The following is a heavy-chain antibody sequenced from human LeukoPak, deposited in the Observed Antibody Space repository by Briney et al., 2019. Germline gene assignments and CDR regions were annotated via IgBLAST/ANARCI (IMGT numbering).Heavy chain of an antibody. CDR3: AREGPGIHYGVPPDY. V-gene: IGHV3-48*02. Sequence: GGSLRLSCAASGFTFSSYNMNWVRQAPGKGLEWVSYISSSSTIYYADSVKGRFTISRDNAKNSLYLQMNSLRDEDTAVYYCAREGPGIHYGVPPDYWGQGTLVTVSS. CDR1: GFTFSSYN. CDR2: ISSSSTI. J-gene: IGHJ4*02. D-gene: IGHD4-17*01.